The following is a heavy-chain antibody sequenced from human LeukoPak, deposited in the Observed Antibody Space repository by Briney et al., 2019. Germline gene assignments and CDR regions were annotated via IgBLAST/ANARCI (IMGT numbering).Heavy chain of an antibody. J-gene: IGHJ4*02. Sequence: LSETLSLTCTLSGGSINNDFCWTWIRQPPGKGLEWIGTVYNSEITHRNPSLTSRLTIAIDTSKNQFSLILTSVTAADTAFYYCSRGKDADKVCNFWGQGTLVTVSS. D-gene: IGHD5-24*01. CDR1: GGSINNDFC. CDR3: SRGKDADKVCNF. V-gene: IGHV4-38-2*02. CDR2: VYNSEIT.